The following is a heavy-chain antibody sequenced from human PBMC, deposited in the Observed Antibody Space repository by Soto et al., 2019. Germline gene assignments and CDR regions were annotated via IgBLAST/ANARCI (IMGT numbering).Heavy chain of an antibody. CDR3: AKSRYSDSSGDFYDF. CDR2: IGGRATSA. D-gene: IGHD3-22*01. V-gene: IGHV3-23*01. J-gene: IGHJ5*01. Sequence: EVQLLESGGGLVQPGGSLRLSCAASGFTFSNYAMSWVRQAPGKGLEWVSGIGGRATSAYYADSVKGRFAISRDNSYNTLFLQLNSLRAEDTAVYYCAKSRYSDSSGDFYDFWG. CDR1: GFTFSNYA.